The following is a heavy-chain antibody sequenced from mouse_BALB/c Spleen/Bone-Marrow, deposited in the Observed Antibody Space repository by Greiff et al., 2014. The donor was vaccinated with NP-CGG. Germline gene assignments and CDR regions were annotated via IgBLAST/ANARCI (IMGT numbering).Heavy chain of an antibody. V-gene: IGHV1S22*01. Sequence: LQQPGSELVRPGASVKLSCKASGYTLTSYWMHWVKQRPGQGLEWIGNIYPGSGSTNYDEKFKSKATLTVDTSSSTGYMQLSSLTSEDSAVYYCTRSTATFAYWGQGTLVTVSA. CDR3: TRSTATFAY. CDR1: GYTLTSYW. J-gene: IGHJ3*01. D-gene: IGHD1-2*01. CDR2: IYPGSGST.